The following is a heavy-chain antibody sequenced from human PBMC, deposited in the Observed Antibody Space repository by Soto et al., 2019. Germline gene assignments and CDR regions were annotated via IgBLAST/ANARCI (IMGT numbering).Heavy chain of an antibody. V-gene: IGHV1-18*01. D-gene: IGHD1-26*01. Sequence: ASVKVSCKASGYTFTSYGISWVRQAPGQGLEWMGWISAYNGNTNYAQKLQGRVTMTTDTSTSTAYMELRSLRSDDTAVYYCARDRSGSYFQQDPYYYYGMDVWGQGTTVTVSS. J-gene: IGHJ6*02. CDR3: ARDRSGSYFQQDPYYYYGMDV. CDR1: GYTFTSYG. CDR2: ISAYNGNT.